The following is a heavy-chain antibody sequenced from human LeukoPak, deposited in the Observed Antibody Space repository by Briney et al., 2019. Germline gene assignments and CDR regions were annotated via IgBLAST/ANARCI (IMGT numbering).Heavy chain of an antibody. CDR1: EFTFSSYG. CDR2: ISGSGSSI. Sequence: TGGSLRLSCAASEFTFSSYGMNWVRQAPGKGLEWVSYISGSGSSIYYADSVKGRFTISRDNAKNSLHLQMNSLRGEDTAVYYCARDMGYCSSSNCYTYYLDYWGQGTLVTVSS. J-gene: IGHJ4*02. CDR3: ARDMGYCSSSNCYTYYLDY. D-gene: IGHD2-2*01. V-gene: IGHV3-48*04.